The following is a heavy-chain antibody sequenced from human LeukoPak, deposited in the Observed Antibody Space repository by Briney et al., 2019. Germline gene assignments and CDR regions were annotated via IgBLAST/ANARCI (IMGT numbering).Heavy chain of an antibody. CDR3: ARDLESSGSYSY. CDR2: ISSSSSYI. Sequence: PGGSLRLSCAASGFTFSSYSMNWVRQAPGKGLEWVSYISSSSSYIYYTDSVKGRFTISRDNAKNSLYLQMNSLRAEDTAVYYCARDLESSGSYSYWGQGTLVTVSS. V-gene: IGHV3-21*05. J-gene: IGHJ4*02. D-gene: IGHD1-26*01. CDR1: GFTFSSYS.